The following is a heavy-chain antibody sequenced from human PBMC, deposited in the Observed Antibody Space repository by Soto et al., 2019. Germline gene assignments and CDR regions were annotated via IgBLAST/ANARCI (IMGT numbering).Heavy chain of an antibody. J-gene: IGHJ6*02. V-gene: IGHV4-38-2*01. CDR1: GYSISSGYY. Sequence: LSLTCAVSGYSISSGYYWGWIRQPPGKGLEWIGSIYHSGSTYYNPSLKSRVTISVDTSKNQFSLKLSSVTAADTAVYYCARTLDGCSSTSCYSIWGTYCYYYYGMDVWGQGTTVTVSS. CDR3: ARTLDGCSSTSCYSIWGTYCYYYYGMDV. D-gene: IGHD2-2*02. CDR2: IYHSGST.